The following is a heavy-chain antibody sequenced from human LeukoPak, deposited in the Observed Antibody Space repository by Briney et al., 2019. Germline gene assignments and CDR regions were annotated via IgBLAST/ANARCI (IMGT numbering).Heavy chain of an antibody. Sequence: SETLSLTCAVYGGSFSGYYWSWIRQPPGKGLEWIREINHSGSTNYNPSLKSRVTISVDTPKNQFSLKLSSVTAADTAVYYCAKLTYYDILTGYYKAFDIWGQGTMVTVSS. J-gene: IGHJ3*02. V-gene: IGHV4-34*01. CDR1: GGSFSGYY. CDR2: INHSGST. CDR3: AKLTYYDILTGYYKAFDI. D-gene: IGHD3-9*01.